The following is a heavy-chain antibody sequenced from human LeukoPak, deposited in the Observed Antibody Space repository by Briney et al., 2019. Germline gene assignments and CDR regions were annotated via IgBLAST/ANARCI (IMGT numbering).Heavy chain of an antibody. CDR3: SKSCRYPSSCYDH. CDR1: GFTFSNYA. J-gene: IGHJ5*02. Sequence: PGGSLRLSCAASGFTFSNYAMSWVRQAPGKGLDWVSGISGSGGDAYYADSVKGRFTISRDNSQNTLFLQMDSLRAEDTAVYYCSKSCRYPSSCYDHWGQGALVTVSS. V-gene: IGHV3-23*01. CDR2: ISGSGGDA. D-gene: IGHD6-13*01.